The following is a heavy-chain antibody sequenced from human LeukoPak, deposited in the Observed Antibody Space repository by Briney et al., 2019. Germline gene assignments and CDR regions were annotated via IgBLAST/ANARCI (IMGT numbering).Heavy chain of an antibody. CDR2: IYYSGST. CDR1: GGSISSSSYY. V-gene: IGHV4-39*01. CDR3: ARQAGFPYYDFWSGYHPASYFDY. Sequence: SETLFLTCTVSGGSISSSSYYWGWIRQPPGKGLEWIGSIYYSGSTYYNPSLKSRVTISVDTSKNQFSLKLSSVTAADTAVYYCARQAGFPYYDFWSGYHPASYFDYWGQGTLVTVSS. D-gene: IGHD3-3*01. J-gene: IGHJ4*02.